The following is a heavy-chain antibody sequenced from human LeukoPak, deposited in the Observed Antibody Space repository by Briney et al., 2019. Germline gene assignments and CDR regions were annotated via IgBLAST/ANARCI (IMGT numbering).Heavy chain of an antibody. CDR3: AREGYSYGPLYNWFDP. Sequence: SETLSLTCTVSGYSISSGYYWGWIRQPPGKGLEWIGSIYHSGSTYYNPSLKSRVTISVHTSKNQFSLKLSSVTAADTAVYYCAREGYSYGPLYNWFDPWGQGTLVTVSS. D-gene: IGHD5-18*01. CDR2: IYHSGST. V-gene: IGHV4-38-2*02. CDR1: GYSISSGYY. J-gene: IGHJ5*02.